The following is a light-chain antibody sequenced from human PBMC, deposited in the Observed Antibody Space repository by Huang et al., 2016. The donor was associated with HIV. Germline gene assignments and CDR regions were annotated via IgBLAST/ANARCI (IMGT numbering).Light chain of an antibody. CDR2: GAS. CDR1: QSISSN. V-gene: IGKV3-15*01. Sequence: IVMTQSPATLSVSPGERATLSCRASQSISSNLAWYQQKPGQAPRLLIYGASTRATGIPARFSGSWSGTEFTLTISSLQSEDFAVYYWQQYNNRYTFGQGTKLEIK. CDR3: QQYNNRYT. J-gene: IGKJ2*01.